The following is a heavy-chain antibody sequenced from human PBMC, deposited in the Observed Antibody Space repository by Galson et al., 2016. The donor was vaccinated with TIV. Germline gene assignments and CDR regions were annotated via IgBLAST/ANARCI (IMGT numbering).Heavy chain of an antibody. J-gene: IGHJ6*02. V-gene: IGHV1-18*01. Sequence: SVKVSCKASGYTFTNYGISWVRRAPGQGLEWMGWISGHTGNTDYARKFQGRLLVTTDTSTGTAFMELRSLTSDDTAVYYCARDRGSMTMILVVDYYYGMDVWGQGTTVTVSS. CDR1: GYTFTNYG. CDR2: ISGHTGNT. D-gene: IGHD3-22*01. CDR3: ARDRGSMTMILVVDYYYGMDV.